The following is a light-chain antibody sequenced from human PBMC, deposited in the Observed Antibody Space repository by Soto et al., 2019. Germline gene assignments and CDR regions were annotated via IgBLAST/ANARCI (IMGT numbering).Light chain of an antibody. J-gene: IGKJ4*01. CDR1: QPVRNNY. CDR3: QQFSSYPLT. V-gene: IGKV3-20*01. Sequence: EFVLTQSPGTLSLSPGERATLSCRASQPVRNNYLAWYQQKPGQAPRLLIYDASSRATGIPDRFSGGGSGTDFTLTISRLEREDFVVYYCQQFSSYPLTFGGGTKVEIK. CDR2: DAS.